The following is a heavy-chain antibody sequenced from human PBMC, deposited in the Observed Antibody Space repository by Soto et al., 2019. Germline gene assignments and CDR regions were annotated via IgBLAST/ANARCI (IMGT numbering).Heavy chain of an antibody. Sequence: ASETLSLTCAVYGGSFSAYYWSWVRQPPGKGLEWIGEIIHSESTKYNPSLKSRVTISVDTSKNQLSLKLSSVTAADTAVYYCARQRPTDGGWEFANYYGMDVWGQGTPVTVSS. CDR2: IIHSEST. V-gene: IGHV4-34*12. CDR1: GGSFSAYY. D-gene: IGHD1-26*01. CDR3: ARQRPTDGGWEFANYYGMDV. J-gene: IGHJ6*02.